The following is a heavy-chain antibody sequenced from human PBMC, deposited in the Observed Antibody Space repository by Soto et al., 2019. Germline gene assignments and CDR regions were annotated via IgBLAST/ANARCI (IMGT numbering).Heavy chain of an antibody. CDR2: IYYSGST. Sequence: SETLSLTCTVSGGSIRSGVYYWSWVPESPGRGLEWIWNIYYSGSTYYNPYLKSLITVSVDTSKNQFSLNLSSVTAADTAVYYCARDRLMATAGTARHYFGLDVWGQGTTVTVSS. V-gene: IGHV4-31*01. D-gene: IGHD5-18*01. J-gene: IGHJ6*02. CDR3: ARDRLMATAGTARHYFGLDV. CDR1: GGSIRSGVYY.